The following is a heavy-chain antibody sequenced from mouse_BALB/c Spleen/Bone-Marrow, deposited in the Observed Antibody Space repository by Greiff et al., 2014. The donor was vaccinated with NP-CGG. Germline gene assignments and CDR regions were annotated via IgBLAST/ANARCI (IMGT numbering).Heavy chain of an antibody. V-gene: IGHV1-18*01. D-gene: IGHD2-2*01. J-gene: IGHJ4*01. CDR2: INPYNGGT. Sequence: VQLQQSGPELVKPGASMKISCKASGYSFSAYTMNWMKQSHGKNLEWIGLINPYNGGTSYNQKFKAKATLTVDKSSSTAYMELLSLTSEDSAVYYCAREGYDVYALDYWGQGTSVTVSS. CDR1: GYSFSAYT. CDR3: AREGYDVYALDY.